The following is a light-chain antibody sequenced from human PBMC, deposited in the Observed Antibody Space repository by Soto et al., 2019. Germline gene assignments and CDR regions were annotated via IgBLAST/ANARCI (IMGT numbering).Light chain of an antibody. CDR3: QAWDYSTAYYV. Sequence: SYELTQPPSVSVSPGQTASITCSGHELGNKYICWYQQKPGQSPVLVICQDTKRPSGIPERFSGSNSGNTATLTISGTQAMDEADYYCQAWDYSTAYYVFGTGTKLTVL. CDR1: ELGNKY. CDR2: QDT. V-gene: IGLV3-1*01. J-gene: IGLJ1*01.